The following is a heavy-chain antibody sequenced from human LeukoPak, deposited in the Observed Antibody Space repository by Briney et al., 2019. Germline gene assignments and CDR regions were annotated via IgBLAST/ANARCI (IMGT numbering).Heavy chain of an antibody. CDR1: GGSISSFY. CDR3: ARGLGGAYYYMDV. D-gene: IGHD3-16*01. J-gene: IGHJ6*03. V-gene: IGHV4-4*07. Sequence: SETLSLTCTVSGGSISSFYWIWVRQPAGKGLEWIGRVDTSGSTHYNPSLKGRVTMSLDTSKYQFSLRLSSVTVADTAVYYCARGLGGAYYYMDVWGKGTTVTVSS. CDR2: VDTSGST.